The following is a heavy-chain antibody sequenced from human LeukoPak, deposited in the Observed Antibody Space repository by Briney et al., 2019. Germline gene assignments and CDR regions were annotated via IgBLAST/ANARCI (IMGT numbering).Heavy chain of an antibody. D-gene: IGHD5-18*01. CDR3: ARGATWIQLWSHKYYFDY. V-gene: IGHV4-59*12. CDR1: GGSISSYY. Sequence: SETLSLTCTVSGGSISSYYWSWIRQPPGKGLEWIGYIYYSGSTNYNPSLKSRVTISVDTSKNRFSLKLSSVTAADTAVYYCARGATWIQLWSHKYYFDYWGQGTLVTVSS. J-gene: IGHJ4*02. CDR2: IYYSGST.